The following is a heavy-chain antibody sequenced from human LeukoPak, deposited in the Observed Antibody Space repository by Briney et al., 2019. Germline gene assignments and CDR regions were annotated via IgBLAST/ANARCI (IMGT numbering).Heavy chain of an antibody. J-gene: IGHJ4*02. D-gene: IGHD3-22*01. CDR3: ARHYYDSTQGDY. CDR2: IYYSGST. CDR1: CGSISSSSYY. Sequence: PSETLSLTCTVSCGSISSSSYYWGWIRQPPGKGLEGIGSIYYSGSTYYNPSLKSRVTISVDTSKNQFSLKLSSVTAADTAVYYCARHYYDSTQGDYWGQGTLVTVSS. V-gene: IGHV4-39*01.